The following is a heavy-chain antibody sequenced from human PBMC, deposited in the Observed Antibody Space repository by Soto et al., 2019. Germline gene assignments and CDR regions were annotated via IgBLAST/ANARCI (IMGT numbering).Heavy chain of an antibody. D-gene: IGHD3-22*01. Sequence: GGSLRLSCAASGFTFSSNAMHWVRQAPGKGLEWVAVISYDGSNKYNADSVEGRFTISRDNSKNTLYLQMNSLRAEDTAVYYCAKVKGPTMLVVVSHFDYWGQGTLVTVSS. V-gene: IGHV3-30-3*01. CDR2: ISYDGSNK. J-gene: IGHJ4*02. CDR3: AKVKGPTMLVVVSHFDY. CDR1: GFTFSSNA.